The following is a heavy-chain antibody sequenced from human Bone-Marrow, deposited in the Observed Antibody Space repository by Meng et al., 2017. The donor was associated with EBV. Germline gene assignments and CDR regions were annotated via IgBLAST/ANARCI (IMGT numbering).Heavy chain of an antibody. CDR1: GGSISSSNYY. CDR3: ARGVTTHFVP. J-gene: IGHJ5*02. D-gene: IGHD4-17*01. CDR2: IYYSVST. V-gene: IGHV4-39*07. Sequence: LQDSGPVLAKPSETLSRTCTVSGGSISSSNYYWGWIRQPPGKGLEWIGSIYYSVSTYYNPSLKSRVTISVDTSKNQFSLKLSSVTAADTALYYCARGVTTHFVPWGQGTLVTVSS.